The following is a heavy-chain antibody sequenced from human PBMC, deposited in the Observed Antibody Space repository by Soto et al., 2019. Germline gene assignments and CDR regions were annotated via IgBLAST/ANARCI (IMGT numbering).Heavy chain of an antibody. CDR1: GGSITSYY. Sequence: ETLSLTCTVSGGSITSYYWSWIRQPPGRGLEWIGYIYYRGSTNYNPSLKRRVTISVDTSKNQFSLKLSSVTAADTAVYYCARFDQVSYYFDYWGQGTLVTVSS. J-gene: IGHJ4*02. V-gene: IGHV4-59*01. CDR3: ARFDQVSYYFDY. CDR2: IYYRGST.